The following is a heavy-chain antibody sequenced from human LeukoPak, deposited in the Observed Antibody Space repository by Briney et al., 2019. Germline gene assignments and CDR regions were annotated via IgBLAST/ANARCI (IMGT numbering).Heavy chain of an antibody. Sequence: PSQTLSLTCAVSGGSISSDDYSWSWIRQPPGKGLEWIGYIYHDGSPYYNPSLRSRVTISVDRSKNHFSLKLSSVTAADTAVYYCARGRYCSADICSGGDAFDIWGQGTMVSVSS. CDR2: IYHDGSP. D-gene: IGHD2-15*01. CDR1: GGSISSDDYS. J-gene: IGHJ3*02. V-gene: IGHV4-30-2*01. CDR3: ARGRYCSADICSGGDAFDI.